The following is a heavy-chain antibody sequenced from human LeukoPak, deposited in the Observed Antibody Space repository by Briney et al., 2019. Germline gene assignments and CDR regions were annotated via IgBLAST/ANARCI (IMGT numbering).Heavy chain of an antibody. J-gene: IGHJ4*02. CDR1: GGSIRSSSYY. Sequence: SETLSLTCTVSGGSIRSSSYYWGWIRQPPGKGLEWIGNIYFSGSTSYNPSLKSRVTISVDMSKNQFSLKLSSVTAADTAVYYCARDSALYFYWGQGTLVTVSS. CDR3: ARDSALYFY. V-gene: IGHV4-61*05. CDR2: IYFSGST. D-gene: IGHD3-16*01.